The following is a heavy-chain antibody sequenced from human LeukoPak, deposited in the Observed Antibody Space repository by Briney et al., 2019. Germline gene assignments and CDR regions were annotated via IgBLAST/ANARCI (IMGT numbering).Heavy chain of an antibody. V-gene: IGHV4-38-2*02. Sequence: SETLSLTCTVSGYSISSGYYWGWIRPPPGKGLEWIGSIYHSGSTYYNPSLKSRVTISVDTSKNQFSLKLSSVTAADTAVYYCAREIRPAAERGNSGWFDPWGQGTLVTVSS. CDR3: AREIRPAAERGNSGWFDP. CDR2: IYHSGST. CDR1: GYSISSGYY. J-gene: IGHJ5*02. D-gene: IGHD6-25*01.